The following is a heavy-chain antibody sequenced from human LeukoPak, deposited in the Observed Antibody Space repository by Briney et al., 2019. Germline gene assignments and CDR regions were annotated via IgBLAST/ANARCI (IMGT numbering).Heavy chain of an antibody. V-gene: IGHV1-46*03. J-gene: IGHJ6*03. D-gene: IGHD2-21*02. Sequence: GASVRVSCKASGYTLTSNYIHWVRQAPGQGLEWMGIIDPSGGSPTYAQKFQGRVTMTRDTSTSTVYMELTSLRSEDTAVYYCAKGRSDFFAYYYYLDVWGKGTTVTVSS. CDR2: IDPSGGSP. CDR1: GYTLTSNY. CDR3: AKGRSDFFAYYYYLDV.